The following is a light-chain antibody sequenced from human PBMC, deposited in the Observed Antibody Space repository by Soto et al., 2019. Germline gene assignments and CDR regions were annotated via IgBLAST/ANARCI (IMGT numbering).Light chain of an antibody. Sequence: EVVMTQSPATLSVSPGERATLSCRASQFVSTNLAWYQQKPGQAPRLLISSASTRETGIPARFSGSGSGTEFTLTIISLQSEDSAVYYCQQFNNWPPLTFGGGTKVEIK. J-gene: IGKJ4*01. V-gene: IGKV3-15*01. CDR2: SAS. CDR1: QFVSTN. CDR3: QQFNNWPPLT.